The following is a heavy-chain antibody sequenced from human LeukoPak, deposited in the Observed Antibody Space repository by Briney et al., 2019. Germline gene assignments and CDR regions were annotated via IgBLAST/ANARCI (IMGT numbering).Heavy chain of an antibody. CDR3: ARLSLFSFYGSGSYSWNWFDP. Sequence: GGSLRLSCAASGFTFSKYAMHWVRQAPGKGLEWVAVSSYDGSIEYYADSVKGRFTLSRDNSKNTLYLQMSSLRTEDTAVYYCARLSLFSFYGSGSYSWNWFDPWGQGTLVTVSS. CDR2: SSYDGSIE. CDR1: GFTFSKYA. V-gene: IGHV3-30*04. J-gene: IGHJ5*02. D-gene: IGHD3-10*01.